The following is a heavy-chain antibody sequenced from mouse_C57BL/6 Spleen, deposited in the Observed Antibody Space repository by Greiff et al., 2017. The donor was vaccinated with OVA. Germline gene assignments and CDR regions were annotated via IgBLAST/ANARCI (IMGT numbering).Heavy chain of an antibody. CDR2: IDPSDSYT. V-gene: IGHV1-50*01. CDR1: GYTFTSYW. J-gene: IGHJ2*01. Sequence: VQLQQPGAELVKPGASVKLSCKASGYTFTSYWMQWVKQRPGQGLEWIGEIDPSDSYTNYNQKFKGKATLTVDTSSSTAYMQLSSLTSEDSAVYYCARGRYDYDEKGYWGQGTTLTVSS. CDR3: ARGRYDYDEKGY. D-gene: IGHD2-4*01.